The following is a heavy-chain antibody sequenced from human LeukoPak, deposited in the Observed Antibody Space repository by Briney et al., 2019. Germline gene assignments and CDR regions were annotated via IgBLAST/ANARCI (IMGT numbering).Heavy chain of an antibody. V-gene: IGHV3-48*01. CDR2: ISSSSSTI. D-gene: IGHD4-23*01. J-gene: IGHJ4*02. CDR3: VRGPGGEHHDYGANPTPTNDY. Sequence: PGGSLRLSCAASGFTFSSYSMNWVRQAPGKGLEWVSYISSSSSTIYYADSVKGRFTISRDNAKNSLYLQMNSLRAEDTAVYYCVRGPGGEHHDYGANPTPTNDYWGQGTLVTVSS. CDR1: GFTFSSYS.